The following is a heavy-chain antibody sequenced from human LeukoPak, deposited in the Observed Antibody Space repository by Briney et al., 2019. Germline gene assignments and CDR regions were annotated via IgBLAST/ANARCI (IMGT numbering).Heavy chain of an antibody. CDR2: ISYDGSNK. Sequence: PGRSLRLSCAASGFTFSSYAMHWVRQAPGKGLEWVAVISYDGSNKYYADSVKGRFTISRDNSKNTLYLQMNSLRAEDTAVYYCARVRPPYSSSWYWFDPWGQGTLVTVSS. CDR1: GFTFSSYA. D-gene: IGHD6-13*01. CDR3: ARVRPPYSSSWYWFDP. J-gene: IGHJ5*02. V-gene: IGHV3-30-3*01.